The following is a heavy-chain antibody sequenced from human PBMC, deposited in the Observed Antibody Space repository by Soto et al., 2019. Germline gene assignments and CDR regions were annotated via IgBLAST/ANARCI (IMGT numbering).Heavy chain of an antibody. D-gene: IGHD3-9*01. J-gene: IGHJ4*02. CDR2: ISAYNGNT. CDR1: AYTFTNNY. Sequence: GASVKVSCKASAYTFTNNYFHWVRQAPGQGLEWMGWISAYNGNTNYAQKLQGRVTMTTDTSTSTVYMELSSLRSEDTAVYYCARAVRRYYDILTGSAYFDYWGQGTLVTVSS. V-gene: IGHV1-18*04. CDR3: ARAVRRYYDILTGSAYFDY.